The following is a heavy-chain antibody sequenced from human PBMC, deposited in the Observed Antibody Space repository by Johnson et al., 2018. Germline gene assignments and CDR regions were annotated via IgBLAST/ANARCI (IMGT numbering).Heavy chain of an antibody. V-gene: IGHV3-21*01. CDR2: ISSSGSTI. CDR1: RFPFSSYN. Sequence: VQLVQSGGGLVKPGGSLRLSCAASRFPFSSYNMNWVRQAPGKGLEWGSSISSSGSTIYYADSVTGRFLIPRDNPKNSLYLQMNSLSAEDTAGYYCARELYWSGGSGYNGMFQHWGQGTLVTVSS. D-gene: IGHD2-15*01. J-gene: IGHJ1*01. CDR3: ARELYWSGGSGYNGMFQH.